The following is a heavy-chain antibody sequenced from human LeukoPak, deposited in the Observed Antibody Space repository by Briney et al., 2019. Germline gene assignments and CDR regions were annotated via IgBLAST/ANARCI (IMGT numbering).Heavy chain of an antibody. CDR1: GYTFTGYY. J-gene: IGHJ3*02. CDR2: INPNSGGT. D-gene: IGHD6-13*01. V-gene: IGHV1-2*02. Sequence: ASVKVSCKASGYTFTGYYMHWVRQAPGQGLEWMGWINPNSGGTNYAQKFQGRVTMTRDTSISTAYMEVSRLRSDDTAVYYCARDVAGYSSTDAFDIWGQGTMVTVSS. CDR3: ARDVAGYSSTDAFDI.